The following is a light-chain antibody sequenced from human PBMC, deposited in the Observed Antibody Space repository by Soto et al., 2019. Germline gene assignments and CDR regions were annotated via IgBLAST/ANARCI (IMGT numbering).Light chain of an antibody. J-gene: IGKJ4*01. V-gene: IGKV3-11*01. CDR3: QQRNKWPPVT. CDR1: QSVSGY. CDR2: DAS. Sequence: EIVMTQSPGTLSVFPGERVTLSCRASQSVSGYLDWFQQKPGQAPRLLIYDASNRATGVPTRFSGSGSGTDFTLTISSLEPEDFAVYYCQQRNKWPPVTFGGGTKVDIK.